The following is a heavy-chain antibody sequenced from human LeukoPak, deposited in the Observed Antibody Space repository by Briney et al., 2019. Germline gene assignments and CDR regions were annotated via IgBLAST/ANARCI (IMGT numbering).Heavy chain of an antibody. J-gene: IGHJ4*02. CDR3: ARGGTAVARGEY. CDR1: GFTFSSYS. CDR2: ISNSGSTT. V-gene: IGHV3-48*01. Sequence: GGSLRPSCAASGFTFSSYSMNWVRQAPGKGLEWVSYISNSGSTTYYADSVKGRFTISRDNAKNSLYLQMNSLRVEDTAVYYRARGGTAVARGEYWGQGTLVTVPS. D-gene: IGHD6-19*01.